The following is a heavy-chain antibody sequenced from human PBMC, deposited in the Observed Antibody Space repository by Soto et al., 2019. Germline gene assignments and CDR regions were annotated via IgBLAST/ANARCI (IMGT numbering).Heavy chain of an antibody. V-gene: IGHV1-46*01. CDR3: ARSSGGNFGIIIEGSTGFDP. J-gene: IGHJ5*02. D-gene: IGHD3-3*01. CDR1: GDTFTSYY. CDR2: INPHGGST. Sequence: QVQLVQSGAEVKKPGASVKVSCKAPGDTFTSYYLNWVRQAPGQGLEWMGVINPHGGSTKYAQKFQGRLTMTRVTSWGTGSMELGSLRSDETVIYYCARSSGGNFGIIIEGSTGFDPWGQGTLVTVSS.